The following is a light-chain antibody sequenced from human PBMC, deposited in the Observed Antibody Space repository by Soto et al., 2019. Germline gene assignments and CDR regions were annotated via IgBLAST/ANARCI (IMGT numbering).Light chain of an antibody. CDR2: RNN. V-gene: IGLV1-47*01. CDR1: SSNIGSNY. CDR3: AAWDDSLSGVV. J-gene: IGLJ2*01. Sequence: QSVLTQPPSASGTPGQRVTISCSGSSSNIGSNYVYWYQQLPGTAPKLLIYRNNQRPSGVPDRFSGSKSGTSAPLAISGLRSEDEADDYCAAWDDSLSGVVFGGGTKVTVL.